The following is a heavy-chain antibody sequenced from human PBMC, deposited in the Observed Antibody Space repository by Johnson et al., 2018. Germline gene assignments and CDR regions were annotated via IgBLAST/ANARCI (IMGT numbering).Heavy chain of an antibody. CDR3: ARGLYGDYVGSEYLQH. CDR2: IGGSGGGT. D-gene: IGHD4-17*01. J-gene: IGHJ1*01. Sequence: VQLVESGGGLVQPGGSLRLSCVASGFTFSTYWMSWVRQAPGKGLEWVSTIGGSGGGTYYADSVKGRFTISRDNAKNTLYLQMDSLRVEDTAVYFCARGLYGDYVGSEYLQHWGQGTLVTVSS. CDR1: GFTFSTYW. V-gene: IGHV3-23*04.